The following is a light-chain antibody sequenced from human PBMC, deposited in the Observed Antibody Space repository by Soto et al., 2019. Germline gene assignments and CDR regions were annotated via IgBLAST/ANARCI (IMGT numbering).Light chain of an antibody. V-gene: IGKV1-5*03. J-gene: IGKJ1*01. CDR3: QQYSTYSRT. Sequence: DIQMTQSPSTLPASVGDRVTITCRASQSISNWLAWYQQKPGKAPTVLIYKASSLESGVPSRFSGSGSGTEFTLTISSLQPDDFATYYCQQYSTYSRTFGQGTKVESK. CDR2: KAS. CDR1: QSISNW.